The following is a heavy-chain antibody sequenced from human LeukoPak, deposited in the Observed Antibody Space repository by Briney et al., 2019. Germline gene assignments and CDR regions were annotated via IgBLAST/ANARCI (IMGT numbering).Heavy chain of an antibody. Sequence: ASVKVSCKASGYTFTSYGISWVRQAPGQGLEWMGWISAYNGNTNYAQKLQGRVTMTTDTSTSTAYMELRSLRSEDTAVYYCASGSYLGIILDFPFDYWGQGTLVTVSS. J-gene: IGHJ4*02. CDR2: ISAYNGNT. CDR3: ASGSYLGIILDFPFDY. V-gene: IGHV1-18*01. CDR1: GYTFTSYG. D-gene: IGHD1-26*01.